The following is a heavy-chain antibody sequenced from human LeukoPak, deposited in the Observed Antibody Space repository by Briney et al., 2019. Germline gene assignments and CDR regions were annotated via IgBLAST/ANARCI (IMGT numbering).Heavy chain of an antibody. CDR1: GFTFKSYG. J-gene: IGHJ4*02. Sequence: GGSLRLSCVASGFTFKSYGMHWVRQAPGKGLEWVAVISYDGSSKHYADSVKDRFTISRDNSKNTLYMQMNSLRAEDTAVYYCVKGFGGWYGVGDYWSQGTLVIVSS. CDR3: VKGFGGWYGVGDY. CDR2: ISYDGSSK. D-gene: IGHD6-19*01. V-gene: IGHV3-30*18.